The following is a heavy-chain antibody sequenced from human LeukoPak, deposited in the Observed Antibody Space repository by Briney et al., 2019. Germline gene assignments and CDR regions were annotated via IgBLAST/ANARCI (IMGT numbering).Heavy chain of an antibody. CDR1: GFTFSSYG. J-gene: IGHJ4*02. CDR3: AKEDDDYPFDY. CDR2: LSYDGSNK. Sequence: GGSLRLSCAASGFTFSSYGMRWVRQAPGKGLEWVAVLSYDGSNKYYADSVKGRFTISRDNSKNTLYLQMNSLRAEDTAVYYCAKEDDDYPFDYWGQGTLVTVSP. D-gene: IGHD4-17*01. V-gene: IGHV3-30*18.